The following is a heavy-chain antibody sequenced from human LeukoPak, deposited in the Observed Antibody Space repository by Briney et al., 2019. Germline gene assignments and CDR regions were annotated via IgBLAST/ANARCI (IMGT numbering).Heavy chain of an antibody. CDR3: ARFYDRGGFDP. CDR1: GGSFSGYY. Sequence: ETLSLTCAVYGGSFSGYYWSWIRQPPGKGLEWIGEINHSGSTNYNPSLKSRVTISVDTSKNQFSLKLSSVTAADTAVYYCARFYDRGGFDPWGQGTLVTASS. V-gene: IGHV4-34*01. J-gene: IGHJ5*02. CDR2: INHSGST. D-gene: IGHD3-22*01.